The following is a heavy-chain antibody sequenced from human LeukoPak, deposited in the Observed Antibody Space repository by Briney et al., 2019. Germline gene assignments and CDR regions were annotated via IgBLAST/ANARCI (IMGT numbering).Heavy chain of an antibody. Sequence: TSETLSLTCTVSGGSISSYYWSWVRQSPGKGLEWIGYIYYTGTTNYSPSLKSRVIMSVDTSRNQVSLNLSSVTAADTALYYCARHAGYTGGAFDIWGQGTMVTVSS. CDR3: ARHAGYTGGAFDI. V-gene: IGHV4-59*08. CDR1: GGSISSYY. J-gene: IGHJ3*02. CDR2: IYYTGTT. D-gene: IGHD5-12*01.